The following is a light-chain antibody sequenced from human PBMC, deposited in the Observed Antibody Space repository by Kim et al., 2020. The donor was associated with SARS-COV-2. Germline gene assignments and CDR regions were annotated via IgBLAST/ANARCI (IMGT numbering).Light chain of an antibody. CDR2: GNNDGGH. V-gene: IGLV4-69*01. CDR1: SGHSHYA. CDR3: QTWGTGIVL. J-gene: IGLJ3*02. Sequence: QLVLTQSPSASASLGASVKLTCTLSSGHSHYAIAWHQQQPEKGPRYLMKGNNDGGHNKEDGIPDRFSGSSSGAERYVTISSLQSEDEADYYCQTWGTGIVLFGGGTQLTVL.